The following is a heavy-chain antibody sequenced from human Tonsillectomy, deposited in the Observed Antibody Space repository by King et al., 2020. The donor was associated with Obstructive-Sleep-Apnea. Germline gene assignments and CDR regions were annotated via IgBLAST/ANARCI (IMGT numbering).Heavy chain of an antibody. D-gene: IGHD3-22*01. Sequence: VQLVESGGGLVQPGRSLRLSCTASGFTFSDYTMSWFRQAPGKGLEWVGLIRSKAYGGTADYAASVKGRFTISRDDSKSIAYLQMNRLKTQDTAVYYCARDLGYHDSSGYYGGHFDYWGQGTLVTVSS. CDR3: ARDLGYHDSSGYYGGHFDY. V-gene: IGHV3-49*03. J-gene: IGHJ4*02. CDR2: IRSKAYGGTA. CDR1: GFTFSDYT.